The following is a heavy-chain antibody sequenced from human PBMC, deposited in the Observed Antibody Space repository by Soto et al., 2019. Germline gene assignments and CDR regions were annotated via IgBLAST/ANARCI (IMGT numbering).Heavy chain of an antibody. CDR2: ISGSGGDT. CDR1: GFTFSSNV. V-gene: IGHV3-23*01. CDR3: AKDPRGYRLVSSWFFDY. Sequence: GGSLRLSCAASGFTFSSNVMSWVRQAPGKGLEWVSGISGSGGDTHYADSVKGRFTISRDNSRNTLYLQMNSLRAEDTAVYYCAKDPRGYRLVSSWFFDYWGQGTLVTVSS. D-gene: IGHD5-12*01. J-gene: IGHJ4*02.